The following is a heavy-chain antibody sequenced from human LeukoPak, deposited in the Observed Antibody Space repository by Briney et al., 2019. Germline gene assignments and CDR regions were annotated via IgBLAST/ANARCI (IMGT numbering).Heavy chain of an antibody. Sequence: PGGSLRLSCTASEFTFSHYGMHWVRQAPGKGLEWVAFIRFDGSNTYYGDSVKGRFTISRDNAKRTLYLQMNSLRPEDTAVYYCAKGLPFDGSIYFDDWGQGSLVTVSS. CDR3: AKGLPFDGSIYFDD. CDR2: IRFDGSNT. J-gene: IGHJ4*02. CDR1: EFTFSHYG. D-gene: IGHD3-22*01. V-gene: IGHV3-30*02.